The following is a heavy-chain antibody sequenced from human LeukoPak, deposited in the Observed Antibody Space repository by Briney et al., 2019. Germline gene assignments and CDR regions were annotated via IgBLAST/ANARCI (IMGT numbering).Heavy chain of an antibody. CDR2: ISSSSSYT. D-gene: IGHD4-11*01. CDR1: GFTFSDYY. J-gene: IGHJ4*02. CDR3: ARGYDYSDLEIPLGY. Sequence: PGGSLRLSCAASGFTFSDYYMSWIRQAPGKGLEWVSYISSSSSYTNYADSVKGRFTISRDNAKNSLYLQMNSLRAEDTAVYYCARGYDYSDLEIPLGYWGQGTLVTVSS. V-gene: IGHV3-11*06.